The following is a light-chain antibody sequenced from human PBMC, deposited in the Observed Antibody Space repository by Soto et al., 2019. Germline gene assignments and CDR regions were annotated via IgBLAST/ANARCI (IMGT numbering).Light chain of an antibody. CDR1: SSNIGNNY. Sequence: QSVLTQSPSVSAAPGQKVTISCSGSSSNIGNNYVSWYQQLPGTAPKLLIYDNNNRPSAIPDRFSGSKSGTSGTLDITGLQTGDEADYYCATWDGSLPGEVFGGGTKVTVL. CDR2: DNN. V-gene: IGLV1-51*01. CDR3: ATWDGSLPGEV. J-gene: IGLJ2*01.